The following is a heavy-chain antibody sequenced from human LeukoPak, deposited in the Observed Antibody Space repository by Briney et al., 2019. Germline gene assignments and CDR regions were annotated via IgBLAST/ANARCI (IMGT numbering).Heavy chain of an antibody. Sequence: PSETLSLTCTVSGGSISSSSYYWGWIRQPPGKGLEWIGSIYYSGSTYYNPSLESRVTISVDTSKNQFSLKLSSVTAADTAVYYCARTGYSSSWYYYYMDVWGKGTTVTISS. V-gene: IGHV4-39*01. D-gene: IGHD6-13*01. CDR2: IYYSGST. J-gene: IGHJ6*03. CDR1: GGSISSSSYY. CDR3: ARTGYSSSWYYYYMDV.